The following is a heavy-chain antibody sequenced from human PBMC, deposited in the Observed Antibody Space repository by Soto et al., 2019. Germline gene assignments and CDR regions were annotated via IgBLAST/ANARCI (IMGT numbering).Heavy chain of an antibody. CDR3: ARVVGALGPWFDP. J-gene: IGHJ5*02. V-gene: IGHV1-18*01. CDR1: GYTFTSYG. Sequence: QVQLVQSGAEVKKPGASVKVSCKASGYTFTSYGISWVRQAPGQGLEWMGRISAYNGNTNYAQKLQGRVTMTTDTPTSTAYMELRSLRPDDTAVYYCARVVGALGPWFDPWGQGTLVTVSS. D-gene: IGHD1-26*01. CDR2: ISAYNGNT.